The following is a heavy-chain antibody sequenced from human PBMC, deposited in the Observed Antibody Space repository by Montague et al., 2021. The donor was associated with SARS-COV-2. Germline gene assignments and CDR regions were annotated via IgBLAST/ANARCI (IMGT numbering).Heavy chain of an antibody. D-gene: IGHD6-19*01. CDR1: GGSISSSSYY. CDR3: ATQEDPSGWIPGPFDF. V-gene: IGHV4-39*01. CDR2: IYYRGST. Sequence: SETLSLTCTVSGGSISSSSYYWAWIRQPPGKGLEWIGSIYYRGSTYYNPSLKSRVIISVDTSKNQLSLKLSSVTAADTAVYYCATQEDPSGWIPGPFDFWGQGTLLTVS. J-gene: IGHJ4*02.